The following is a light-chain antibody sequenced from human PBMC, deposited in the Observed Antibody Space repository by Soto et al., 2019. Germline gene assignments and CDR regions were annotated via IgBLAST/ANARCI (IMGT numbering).Light chain of an antibody. CDR3: TSWTTSTTMI. J-gene: IGLJ2*01. CDR2: DVN. Sequence: QSVLTQPASVSGSPGQSITISCTGTSSDIGAYNFVSWCQQHPGKAPKLMLYDVNIRPSGASNRFSGSKSGNTASLTISGLQAEDEADYYRTSWTTSTTMIFGGGTKVTVL. V-gene: IGLV2-14*03. CDR1: SSDIGAYNF.